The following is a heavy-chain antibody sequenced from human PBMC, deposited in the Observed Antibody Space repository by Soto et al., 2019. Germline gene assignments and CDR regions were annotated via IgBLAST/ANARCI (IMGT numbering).Heavy chain of an antibody. CDR2: IIPILGIA. V-gene: IGHV1-69*08. J-gene: IGHJ2*01. CDR1: GGTFSSYT. Sequence: QVQLVQSGAEVKKPGSSVKVSCKASGGTFSSYTISWVRQAPGQGLEWMGRIIPILGIANYAQKFQGRVTITADKYTITAYMELSSLRSEDTAVYLCERDSSGQYWYFDLWGRGTLVTVSS. D-gene: IGHD6-19*01. CDR3: ERDSSGQYWYFDL.